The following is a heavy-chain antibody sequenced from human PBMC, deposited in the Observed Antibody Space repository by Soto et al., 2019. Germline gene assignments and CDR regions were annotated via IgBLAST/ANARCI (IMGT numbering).Heavy chain of an antibody. J-gene: IGHJ3*02. CDR3: ARWASGTNDWYFGAWDI. D-gene: IGHD2-21*01. Sequence: QVQLVQSGPDIKKPGASVKISCKASGYTFSNFGVSWVRQAPGQGPEWMGWISTSNGNTNYAQRLRDRVTMTIDTSTTTANMELRSLTSDDPAVYFCARWASGTNDWYFGAWDIWGQWTLVTVSS. CDR1: GYTFSNFG. V-gene: IGHV1-18*04. CDR2: ISTSNGNT.